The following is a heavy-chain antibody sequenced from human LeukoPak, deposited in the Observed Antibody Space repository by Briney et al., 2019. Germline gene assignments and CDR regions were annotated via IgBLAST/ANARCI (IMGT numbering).Heavy chain of an antibody. J-gene: IGHJ3*02. D-gene: IGHD4-17*01. Sequence: PGESLRLSCAASGFTFSSYGMHWVRQAPAKGLEWVAVIWFDGSNKYYADSVKGRFTVSRDNSKNTMDLQMNSLRAEDTAVYYCAREQYGSDDALDIWGQGTMVTVSS. CDR1: GFTFSSYG. V-gene: IGHV3-33*01. CDR3: AREQYGSDDALDI. CDR2: IWFDGSNK.